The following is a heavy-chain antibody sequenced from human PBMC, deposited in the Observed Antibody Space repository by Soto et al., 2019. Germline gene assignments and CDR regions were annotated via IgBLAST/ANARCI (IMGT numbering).Heavy chain of an antibody. Sequence: SETLSLTCTVSGVSISNSSYYWGWIRRPPGKGLEWIGTIYYSGITYYNPSLKSRVTISVDTSKNQFSLKLASVTAADTAVYYCARHGSNWGQGTLVTVSS. CDR2: IYYSGIT. CDR1: GVSISNSSYY. CDR3: ARHGSN. V-gene: IGHV4-39*01. J-gene: IGHJ4*02.